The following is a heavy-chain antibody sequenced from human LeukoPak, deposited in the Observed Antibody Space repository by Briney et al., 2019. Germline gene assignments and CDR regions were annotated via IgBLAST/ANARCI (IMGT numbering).Heavy chain of an antibody. D-gene: IGHD3-22*01. V-gene: IGHV4-39*07. CDR3: ARSARYYYDSSGYHSYYYYYMDV. J-gene: IGHJ6*03. Sequence: SETLSLTCTVSGGSISSSSYYWGWIRQPPGKGLEWIGSIYYSGSTYYNPSLKSRVTISVDTSKNQFSLKLSSVTAADTAVYYCARSARYYYDSSGYHSYYYYYMDVWGKGTTVTISS. CDR2: IYYSGST. CDR1: GGSISSSSYY.